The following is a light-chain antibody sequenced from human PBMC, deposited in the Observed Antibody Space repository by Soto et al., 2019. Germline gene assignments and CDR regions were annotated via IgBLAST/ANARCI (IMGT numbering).Light chain of an antibody. CDR1: QSVSNNY. J-gene: IGKJ3*01. V-gene: IGKV3-20*01. CDR2: GAY. Sequence: EIVLTQSPGTLSLSPGERGTLSCRASQSVSNNYLAWYQQKPGQAPRLLIYGAYTRGTGIPDRFSGSGSGTDFTLTISRLEPEDFAVYYCQQYGSSPLTFGPGTKVDIK. CDR3: QQYGSSPLT.